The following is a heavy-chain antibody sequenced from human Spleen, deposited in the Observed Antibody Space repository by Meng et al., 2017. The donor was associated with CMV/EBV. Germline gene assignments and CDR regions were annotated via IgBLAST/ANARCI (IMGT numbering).Heavy chain of an antibody. Sequence: GESLKISCAASGFTFSSYAMSWVRQAPGKGLEWVSAISGSGGNTYYADSVKGRFTISRDSSKNTLYLQMSSLRPEDTAVYYCARLQNYDFWTGHYSPMGYWDYWGQGTLVTVSS. CDR2: ISGSGGNT. CDR3: ARLQNYDFWTGHYSPMGYWDY. J-gene: IGHJ4*02. D-gene: IGHD3-3*01. CDR1: GFTFSSYA. V-gene: IGHV3-23*01.